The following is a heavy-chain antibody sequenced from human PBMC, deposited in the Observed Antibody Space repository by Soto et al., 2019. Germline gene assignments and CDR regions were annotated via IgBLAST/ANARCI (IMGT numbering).Heavy chain of an antibody. Sequence: QLQLQESGPGLVKPSETLSLTCTVSGGSISSSSYYWGWIRQPPGKGLEWIGSIYYSGSTYYNPSLKSRVTISVDTSKTQSALKRSSVTAADAAVYYCARRPGAGYYNVIEGGFDYWGQGTLVTVSS. D-gene: IGHD3-9*01. CDR2: IYYSGST. CDR3: ARRPGAGYYNVIEGGFDY. CDR1: GGSISSSSYY. V-gene: IGHV4-39*01. J-gene: IGHJ4*02.